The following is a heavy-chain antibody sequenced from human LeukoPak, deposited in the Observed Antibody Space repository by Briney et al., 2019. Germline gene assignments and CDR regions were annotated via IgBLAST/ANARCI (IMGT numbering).Heavy chain of an antibody. J-gene: IGHJ4*02. CDR2: MSADGNNI. CDR3: ARDLRKLRYFDY. Sequence: GGSLRLSCAASGFTFSPYAMHWVRQPPGKGLEWVAVMSADGNNIYYADSVKGRFTISRDNSKNTLYLQMNSLRTEDAALYYCARDLRKLRYFDYWGRGTLVTVSS. CDR1: GFTFSPYA. D-gene: IGHD3-9*01. V-gene: IGHV3-30-3*01.